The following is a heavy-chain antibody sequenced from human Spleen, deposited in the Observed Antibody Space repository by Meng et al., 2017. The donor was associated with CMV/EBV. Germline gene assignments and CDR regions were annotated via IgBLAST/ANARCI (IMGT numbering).Heavy chain of an antibody. V-gene: IGHV4-38-2*02. J-gene: IGHJ4*02. CDR2: IYHSGSA. CDR1: GYSISSGYY. Sequence: SETLSLTCTVSGYSISSGYYWDWIRQPPGKGPEWIGTIYHSGSAYYNPSLKSRVSISVDMSKNQFSLRLTSVTAADTAVYYCASGQIRHDYWGQGTLVTVSS. CDR3: ASGQIRHDY.